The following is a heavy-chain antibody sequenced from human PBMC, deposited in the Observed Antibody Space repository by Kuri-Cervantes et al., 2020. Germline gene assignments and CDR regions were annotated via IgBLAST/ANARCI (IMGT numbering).Heavy chain of an antibody. D-gene: IGHD6-19*01. CDR1: GFTFTSSA. J-gene: IGHJ6*03. Sequence: SVKVSCKASGFTFTSSAVQWVRQARGQRLEWIGWIVVGSGNTNYAQKFQERVTITRDMSTSTAYMELSSLRSEDTAVYYCARGEAGSFPGDYYYHYMDVWGKGTTVTVSS. CDR3: ARGEAGSFPGDYYYHYMDV. V-gene: IGHV1-58*01. CDR2: IVVGSGNT.